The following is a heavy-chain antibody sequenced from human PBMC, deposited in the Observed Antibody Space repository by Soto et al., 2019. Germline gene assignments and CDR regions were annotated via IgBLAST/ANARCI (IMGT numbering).Heavy chain of an antibody. CDR1: GVSISSVCYY. Sequence: SETLSLTWTVSGVSISSVCYYWSWIRQHPGKGLEWIGYIYYSGSTYYNPSLKSRVTISVDTSKNQFSLKLSSVTAADTAVYYCARYCSGGSCYLNFDYWGQGTLVTVSS. D-gene: IGHD2-15*01. CDR3: ARYCSGGSCYLNFDY. J-gene: IGHJ4*02. CDR2: IYYSGST. V-gene: IGHV4-31*02.